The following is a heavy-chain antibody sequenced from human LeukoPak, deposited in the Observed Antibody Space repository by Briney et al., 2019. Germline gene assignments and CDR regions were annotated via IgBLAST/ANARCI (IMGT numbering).Heavy chain of an antibody. J-gene: IGHJ4*02. Sequence: GGSLRLSCAASGFTFSSYAMSWVRRAPGKGLEWVSAISGSGDSTYYADSVKGRFTISSESSGNTLYLQMHNLRAEDTAVYYCAKGVRLWFAFYFDYWGQGTLVTVSS. CDR1: GFTFSSYA. D-gene: IGHD3-10*01. CDR3: AKGVRLWFAFYFDY. V-gene: IGHV3-23*01. CDR2: ISGSGDST.